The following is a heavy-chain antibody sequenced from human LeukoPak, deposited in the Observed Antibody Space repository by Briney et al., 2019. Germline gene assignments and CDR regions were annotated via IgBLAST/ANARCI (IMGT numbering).Heavy chain of an antibody. J-gene: IGHJ4*02. CDR1: GFTFTSYS. CDR2: ISGSGGST. V-gene: IGHV3-23*01. D-gene: IGHD3-22*01. Sequence: GSLRLSCAASGFTFTSYSMNWVRQAPGKGLEWVSAISGSGGSTYYADSVKGRFTISRDNSKNTLYLQINSLRDEDTAVYYCARGGGYFEFAYFDYWGQGTLVTVSS. CDR3: ARGGGYFEFAYFDY.